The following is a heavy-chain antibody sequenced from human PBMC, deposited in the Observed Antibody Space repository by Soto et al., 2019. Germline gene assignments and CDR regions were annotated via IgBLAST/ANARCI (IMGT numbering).Heavy chain of an antibody. D-gene: IGHD4-4*01. CDR3: ARGMTTVTTYDY. J-gene: IGHJ4*02. CDR2: IYHSGST. CDR1: GGSISSGGYS. Sequence: QLQLQESGSGLVKPSQTLSLTCAVSGGSISSGGYSWSWIRQPPGKGLEWIGYIYHSGSTYYNPALKSRVTISVDRFKNQFSRNLSSVTAADTAVYYCARGMTTVTTYDYWGQGTLVTVSS. V-gene: IGHV4-30-2*01.